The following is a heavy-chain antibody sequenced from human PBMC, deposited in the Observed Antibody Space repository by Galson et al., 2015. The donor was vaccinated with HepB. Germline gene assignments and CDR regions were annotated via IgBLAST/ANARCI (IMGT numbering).Heavy chain of an antibody. D-gene: IGHD7-27*01. CDR3: ARDPWGRGVAY. V-gene: IGHV4-30-4*01. CDR2: IYYSGST. J-gene: IGHJ4*02. CDR1: GGPISSGDYY. Sequence: TLSLTCTVSGGPISSGDYYWSWIRQPPGKGLEWIGHIYYSGSTSYTPSLESRVSISVDTSKNQFSLNLNSVTAADTAIYYCARDPWGRGVAYWGQGTLVTVSS.